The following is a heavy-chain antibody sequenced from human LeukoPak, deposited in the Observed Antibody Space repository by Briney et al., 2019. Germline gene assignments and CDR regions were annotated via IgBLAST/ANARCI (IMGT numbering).Heavy chain of an antibody. D-gene: IGHD2-2*01. CDR2: ISAYNGNT. CDR1: GYTFTSYG. Sequence: ASVKVSCKASGYTFTSYGISWVRQAPGQGLEWMGWISAYNGNTNYAQKLQGRVTMTTDTSTSTAYMELRSLRSDDTAVYYCARDELGYCSSTSCYGRSDYWGQGTLVTVSS. CDR3: ARDELGYCSSTSCYGRSDY. V-gene: IGHV1-18*01. J-gene: IGHJ4*02.